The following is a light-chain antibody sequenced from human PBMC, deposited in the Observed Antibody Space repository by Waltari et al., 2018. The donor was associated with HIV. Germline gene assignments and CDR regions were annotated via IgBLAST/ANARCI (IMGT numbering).Light chain of an antibody. J-gene: IGLJ2*01. CDR3: SSYTCSRTVV. Sequence: QSALTQPASVSGSLGQSSTIACTGTSSDVGGNNYVSWYQQHPGTAPKLILYEVMYRPSGVSKHFSGSKSGNTASLTISGLQAEDEADYYCSSYTCSRTVVCCGGPKLSVL. CDR2: EVM. V-gene: IGLV2-14*01. CDR1: SSDVGGNNY.